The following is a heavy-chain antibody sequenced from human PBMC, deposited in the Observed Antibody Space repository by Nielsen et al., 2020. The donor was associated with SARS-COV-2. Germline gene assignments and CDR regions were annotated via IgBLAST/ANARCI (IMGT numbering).Heavy chain of an antibody. J-gene: IGHJ3*02. CDR2: INPNSGGT. Sequence: ASVKVSCKASGYTFTGYYMHWVRQAPGQGLEWMGRINPNSGGTNYAQKFQGRVTMTRDTSISTAYMELSRLRSDDTAVCYCARARHDLSAFDIWGQGTMVTVSS. CDR3: ARARHDLSAFDI. V-gene: IGHV1-2*06. D-gene: IGHD3-16*01. CDR1: GYTFTGYY.